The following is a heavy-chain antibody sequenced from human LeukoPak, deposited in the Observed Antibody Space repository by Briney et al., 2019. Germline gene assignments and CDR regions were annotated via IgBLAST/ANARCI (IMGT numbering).Heavy chain of an antibody. V-gene: IGHV4-59*01. J-gene: IGHJ6*03. CDR3: ARVQMHYYDSSGYRYYYYMDV. Sequence: SETLSLTCTVSGGSISSYYWSWIRQPPGKGLEWIGYIYYSGSTNYNSSLKSRVTISVDTSKNQFSLKLSSVTAADTAVYYCARVQMHYYDSSGYRYYYYMDVWGKGTTVTISS. CDR2: IYYSGST. CDR1: GGSISSYY. D-gene: IGHD3-22*01.